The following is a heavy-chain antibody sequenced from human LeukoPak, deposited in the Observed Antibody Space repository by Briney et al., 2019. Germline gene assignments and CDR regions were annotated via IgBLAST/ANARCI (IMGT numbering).Heavy chain of an antibody. V-gene: IGHV1-69*01. CDR3: ARRLTGEGYYYYYMDV. CDR2: IIPIIGTA. D-gene: IGHD3-10*01. J-gene: IGHJ6*03. Sequence: ASVKVSCKGSGGTFSSYAISWVRQAPGQGLEWMGGIIPIIGTANYAQKFQGRVTITADESTSTDYMELTSRRSEDTAVYYCARRLTGEGYYYYYMDVWGKGTTVTVSS. CDR1: GGTFSSYA.